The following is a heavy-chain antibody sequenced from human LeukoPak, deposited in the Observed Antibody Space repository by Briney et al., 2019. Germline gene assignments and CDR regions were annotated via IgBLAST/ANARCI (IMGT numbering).Heavy chain of an antibody. D-gene: IGHD2-8*02. J-gene: IGHJ3*02. V-gene: IGHV1-2*02. CDR2: INPNSGDT. CDR1: GYTFTGYY. Sequence: GASVKVSCKASGYTFTGYYMHWVRQAPGQGLEWMGWINPNSGDTNYAQDFQGRVTMTRDTSISTAYMELSRLRYDDTAVYYCARDLAVFDAFDIWGQGTMVTVS. CDR3: ARDLAVFDAFDI.